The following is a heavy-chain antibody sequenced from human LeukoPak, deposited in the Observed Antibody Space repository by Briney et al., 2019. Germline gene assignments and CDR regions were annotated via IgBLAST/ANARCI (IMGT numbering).Heavy chain of an antibody. D-gene: IGHD1-26*01. V-gene: IGHV3-30*02. J-gene: IGHJ6*03. Sequence: PGGSLRLSCAASGFTFSSYGMHWVRQAPGKGLEWVAFIRYDGSNKYYADSVKGRFTISRDNSKNTLYLQMNSLRAEDTAVYYCAKRWESKGYYYYYMDVWGKGTTVTVSS. CDR3: AKRWESKGYYYYYMDV. CDR1: GFTFSSYG. CDR2: IRYDGSNK.